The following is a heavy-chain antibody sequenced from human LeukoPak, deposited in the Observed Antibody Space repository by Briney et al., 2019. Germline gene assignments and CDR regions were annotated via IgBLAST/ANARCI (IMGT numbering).Heavy chain of an antibody. CDR3: ARDIFAVVHSGYFDC. Sequence: AGGSLRLSCAASGFTFSNYEMNWVRQAPGKGLEWVSYIGRSGSPRYYADSVKGRFTISRDNARNSLYLQMNNLRDEDAAVYYCARDIFAVVHSGYFDCWGQGTLVTVSS. J-gene: IGHJ4*02. CDR2: IGRSGSPR. CDR1: GFTFSNYE. V-gene: IGHV3-48*03. D-gene: IGHD3-3*02.